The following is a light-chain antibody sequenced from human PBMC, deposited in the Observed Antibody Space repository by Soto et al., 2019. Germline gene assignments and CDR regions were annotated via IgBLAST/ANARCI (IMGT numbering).Light chain of an antibody. J-gene: IGKJ2*01. V-gene: IGKV1-39*01. Sequence: DIQMTQSPSSLSASVGDRVTLTCRASQSISTYLNWYQQKPGKAPKLLIHAASSLQSGVPSRFSGSRSGTDFTLTISTLQPEDFATYYCQQSYGIPYTFGQGTKLEIK. CDR3: QQSYGIPYT. CDR2: AAS. CDR1: QSISTY.